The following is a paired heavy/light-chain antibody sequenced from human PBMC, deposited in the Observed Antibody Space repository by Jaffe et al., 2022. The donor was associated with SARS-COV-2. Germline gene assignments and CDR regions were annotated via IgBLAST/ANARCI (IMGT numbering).Heavy chain of an antibody. CDR2: IYSSGEV. CDR1: ELIASSKF. CDR3: AADARNLMFKY. V-gene: IGHV3-66*02. Sequence: EVQLVESGGGLVQPGGSLRLSCAIPELIASSKFTSWVRQAPGKGPEWVAVIYSSGEVRYADSAKGRFTISRDNSKNTLGLQMNSLRPEDSAVYYCAADARNLMFKYWGQGTLVTVSS. D-gene: IGHD3-10*02. J-gene: IGHJ1*01.
Light chain of an antibody. J-gene: IGKJ4*01. CDR3: QQYESYPLT. CDR1: QNIDKW. CDR2: MVS. Sequence: IQMTQSPSTLSASVGDRVTITCRASQNIDKWLAWYQQKPGQAPKLLIYMVSSFESGVPSRFSGSGSGTEFTLTISGLQPDDSATYYCQQYESYPLTFGGGTTVEIK. V-gene: IGKV1-5*03.